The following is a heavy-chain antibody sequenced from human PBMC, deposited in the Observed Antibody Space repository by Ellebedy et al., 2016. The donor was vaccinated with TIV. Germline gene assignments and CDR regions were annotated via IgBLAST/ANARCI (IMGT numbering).Heavy chain of an antibody. CDR1: WFTVSSNY. CDR3: GRGSTGNYYAMDV. J-gene: IGHJ6*02. V-gene: IGHV3-53*01. D-gene: IGHD1-1*01. Sequence: GGSLRLXXAASWFTVSSNYINWVRQAPGKGLDWVSVMYSGGSTFYADSVKGRFTISRDNSKNTLYLQMNSLRAEDTAVYYCGRGSTGNYYAMDVWGQGTTVTVSS. CDR2: MYSGGST.